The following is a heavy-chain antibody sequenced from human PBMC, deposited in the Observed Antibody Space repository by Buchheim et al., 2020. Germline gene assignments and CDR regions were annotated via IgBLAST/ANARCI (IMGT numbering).Heavy chain of an antibody. V-gene: IGHV3-30-3*01. D-gene: IGHD2-8*01. CDR1: GFTFSSYA. CDR2: ISYDGSNK. J-gene: IGHJ5*02. Sequence: QVQLVESGGGVVQPGRSLRLSCAASGFTFSSYAMHWVRQAPGKGLEWVAVISYDGSNKYYADSVKGRFTISRDNSKKTLYLQMNSLRAEDTAVYYCARDRGNLPQANGGFDPWGQGTL. CDR3: ARDRGNLPQANGGFDP.